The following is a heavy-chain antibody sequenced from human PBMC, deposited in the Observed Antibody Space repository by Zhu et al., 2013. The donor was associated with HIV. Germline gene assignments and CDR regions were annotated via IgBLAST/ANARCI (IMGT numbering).Heavy chain of an antibody. V-gene: IGHV4-30-4*01. CDR3: ARVPRRRQLPDY. CDR1: GDSIHSGDYY. J-gene: IGHJ4*02. Sequence: VQLQESGPGLVKPSQTLSLTCTVSGDSIHSGDYYWSWIRQPPGKGLEWIGLIYFTGTTDYNPSLMSRATISVDTSKNQFSLRLSAVTAADTAVYYCARVPRRRQLPDYWGQGTLVTVSS. CDR2: IYFTGTT. D-gene: IGHD1-26*01.